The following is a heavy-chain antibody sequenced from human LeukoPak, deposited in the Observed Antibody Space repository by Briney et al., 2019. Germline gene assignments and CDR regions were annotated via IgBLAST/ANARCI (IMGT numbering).Heavy chain of an antibody. J-gene: IGHJ3*02. CDR1: GGTFSSYA. Sequence: SEKVSCKASGGTFSSYAISWVRQAPGQGLEWMGGIIPIFGTANYAQKFQGRVTITADKSTSTAYMELSSLRSEDTAVYYCARSHYYGSGSHDAFDIWGQGTMVTVSS. CDR2: IIPIFGTA. CDR3: ARSHYYGSGSHDAFDI. D-gene: IGHD3-10*01. V-gene: IGHV1-69*06.